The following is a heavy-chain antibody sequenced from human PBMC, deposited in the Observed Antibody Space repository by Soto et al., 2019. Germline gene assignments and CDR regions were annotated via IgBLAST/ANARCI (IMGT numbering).Heavy chain of an antibody. CDR1: GGTFSSYT. Sequence: SVKVSCKASGGTFSSYTISWVRQAPGQGLEWMGRIIPILGIANHAQKFQGRVTITADKSTSTAYMELSSLRSEDTAVYYCARDMEWLLSTDAFDIWGQGTMVTVSS. CDR2: IIPILGIA. J-gene: IGHJ3*02. V-gene: IGHV1-69*02. D-gene: IGHD3-3*01. CDR3: ARDMEWLLSTDAFDI.